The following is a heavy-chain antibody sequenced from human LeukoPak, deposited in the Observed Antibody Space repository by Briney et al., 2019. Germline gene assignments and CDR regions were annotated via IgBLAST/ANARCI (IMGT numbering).Heavy chain of an antibody. D-gene: IGHD3-9*01. Sequence: GGSLRLSCAASGFTFSSYTMNWVRQGPGKGLEWVSSISTSSSYIHYADSVKGRFTISRDNAKNSLFLQMNSLRAEDTAVYYCARDFLTGYFDYWGQGTLVTVSS. CDR2: ISTSSSYI. CDR3: ARDFLTGYFDY. V-gene: IGHV3-21*01. CDR1: GFTFSSYT. J-gene: IGHJ4*02.